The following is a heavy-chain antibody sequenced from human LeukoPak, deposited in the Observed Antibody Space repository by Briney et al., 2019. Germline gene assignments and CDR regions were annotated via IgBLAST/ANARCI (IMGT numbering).Heavy chain of an antibody. J-gene: IGHJ4*02. D-gene: IGHD5-18*01. CDR3: GNLDTPMGY. CDR2: ISYDGSNK. Sequence: GRSLRLSCGASGFTFSSYAMHWVRQAPGKGLEWVAIISYDGSNKFYADSVKGRFTISRDNSKNTLYLQMNSLRAEDTAVYYCGNLDTPMGYWGQGTLVTVSS. V-gene: IGHV3-30*03. CDR1: GFTFSSYA.